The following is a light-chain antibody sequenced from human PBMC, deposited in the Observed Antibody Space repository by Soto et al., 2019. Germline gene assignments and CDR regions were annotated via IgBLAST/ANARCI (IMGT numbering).Light chain of an antibody. CDR1: QTISSW. V-gene: IGKV1-5*03. J-gene: IGKJ1*01. CDR3: QHYNSYSEA. CDR2: KAS. Sequence: DIQMTQSTSSLSGSVGDRVTITCRASQTISSWLAWYQQKTGKDPKLLIYKASTLKSGVPSRFSGSGSATEFTLTISSLQPDDFATYYCQHYNSYSEAFGQGTKVDIK.